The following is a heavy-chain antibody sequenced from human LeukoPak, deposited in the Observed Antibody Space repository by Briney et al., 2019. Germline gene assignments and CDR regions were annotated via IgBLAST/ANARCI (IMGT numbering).Heavy chain of an antibody. J-gene: IGHJ4*02. CDR2: IRYDGSDK. Sequence: GGSLRLSCAASGFTFSSYGMHWVRQAPGKGLEWVAFIRYDGSDKYYADSVKGRFTISRDNSKNTLYLQMNSLRAEDTAVYYCATAYESYYDSSGYPFDYWGQGTLVTVSS. CDR3: ATAYESYYDSSGYPFDY. CDR1: GFTFSSYG. D-gene: IGHD3-22*01. V-gene: IGHV3-30*02.